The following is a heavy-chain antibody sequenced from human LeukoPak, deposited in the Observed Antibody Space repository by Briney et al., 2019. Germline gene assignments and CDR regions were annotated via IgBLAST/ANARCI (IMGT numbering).Heavy chain of an antibody. CDR1: GFTFSSYG. J-gene: IGHJ4*02. CDR2: ISGSGGST. V-gene: IGHV3-23*01. D-gene: IGHD6-19*01. CDR3: AKGKSSGWYYFDY. Sequence: GGSLRLSCAASGFTFSSYGMSWVRQAPGKGLEWVSAISGSGGSTYYADSVKGRFTISRDNSKNTLYLQTNSLRAKDTAVYYCAKGKSSGWYYFDYWGQGTLVTVSS.